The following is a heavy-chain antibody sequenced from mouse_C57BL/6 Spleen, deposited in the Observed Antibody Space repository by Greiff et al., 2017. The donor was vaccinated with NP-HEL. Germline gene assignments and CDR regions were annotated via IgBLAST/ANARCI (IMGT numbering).Heavy chain of an antibody. CDR2: IYPGSGNT. CDR3: ARDYDWYFDV. Sequence: VKVVESGAELVRPGASVKLSCKASGYTFTDYYINWVKQRPGQGLEWIARIYPGSGNTYYNEKFKGKATLTAEKSSSTAYMQLSSLTSEDSAVYFCARDYDWYFDVWGTGTTVTVSS. D-gene: IGHD2-4*01. J-gene: IGHJ1*03. CDR1: GYTFTDYY. V-gene: IGHV1-76*01.